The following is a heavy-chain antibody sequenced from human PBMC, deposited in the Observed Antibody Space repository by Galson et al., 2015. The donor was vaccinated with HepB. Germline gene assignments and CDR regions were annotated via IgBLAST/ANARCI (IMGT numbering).Heavy chain of an antibody. CDR1: GFTFSSQA. CDR3: AKVFNYDFWSAYFDS. CDR2: ISGSGGST. Sequence: SLRLSCAASGFTFSSQAMTWVRQAPGKGLEWVSAISGSGGSTYYADSVKGRFSISRDNSKNTLSLQMNSLRAEDTAIYYCAKVFNYDFWSAYFDSWGQGTLVTVSS. J-gene: IGHJ4*02. D-gene: IGHD3-3*01. V-gene: IGHV3-23*01.